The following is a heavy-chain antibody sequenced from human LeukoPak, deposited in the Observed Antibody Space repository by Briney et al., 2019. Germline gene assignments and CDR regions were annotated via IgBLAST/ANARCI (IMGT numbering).Heavy chain of an antibody. CDR1: GFTFSNYW. CDR2: IKQDGSEK. CDR3: ARKSRGEDWFDP. D-gene: IGHD3-10*01. V-gene: IGHV3-7*01. J-gene: IGHJ5*02. Sequence: GGSLRLSCAASGFTFSNYWMIWVRQAPGKGLEWVASIKQDGSEKQYVGSVRGRFTISRDNAKNVLDLQMNSLTAEDTAVYYCARKSRGEDWFDPWGQGTLVTVSS.